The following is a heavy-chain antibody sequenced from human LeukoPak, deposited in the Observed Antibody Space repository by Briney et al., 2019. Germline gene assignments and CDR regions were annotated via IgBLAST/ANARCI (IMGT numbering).Heavy chain of an antibody. D-gene: IGHD3-16*01. V-gene: IGHV3-23*01. CDR2: ILPEGVEI. CDR1: EFTFRNYA. Sequence: GGSLRLSCVASEFTFRNYAMAWVRQAPGKGLEWVSGILPEGVEIYYSDPVKGRFTISRDNSKNTLYLQLTSLRSEDTAVYYCAKGSGLGSYEVWGQGTLVTVSS. CDR3: AKGSGLGSYEV. J-gene: IGHJ4*02.